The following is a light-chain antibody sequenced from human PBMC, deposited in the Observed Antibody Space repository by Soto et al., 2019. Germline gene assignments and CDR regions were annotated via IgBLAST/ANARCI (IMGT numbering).Light chain of an antibody. CDR1: QSINSE. J-gene: IGKJ2*01. CDR2: GAS. Sequence: EIVMTQSPATLSLSPGERAALSCRASQSINSELAWYQQKPGQPPRLLIYGASTRATGVPARFTGSESGSEFNLTISGLQSEDVAVYYCQQGHNWPLTFGQVTRLEI. V-gene: IGKV3-15*01. CDR3: QQGHNWPLT.